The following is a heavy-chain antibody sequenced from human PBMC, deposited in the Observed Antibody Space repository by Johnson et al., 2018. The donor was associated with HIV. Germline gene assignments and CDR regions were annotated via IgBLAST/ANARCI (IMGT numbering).Heavy chain of an antibody. CDR3: ASGEDYGGNYGALDI. J-gene: IGHJ3*02. V-gene: IGHV3-30*01. D-gene: IGHD4-23*01. Sequence: QEQLVESGGGVVQPGRSLRLSCAASGFIFSDYVIHWVRQAPGKGLEWVAVISYDGSKRYYADSVRGRFTISRDNSKNTLYLQVNGLRVEDTAVFYCASGEDYGGNYGALDIWGQGTMVTVSS. CDR2: ISYDGSKR. CDR1: GFIFSDYV.